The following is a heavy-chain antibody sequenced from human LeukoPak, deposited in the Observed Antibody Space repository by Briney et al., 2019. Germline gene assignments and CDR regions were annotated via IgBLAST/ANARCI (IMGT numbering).Heavy chain of an antibody. CDR2: ISSSRRYT. D-gene: IGHD4-23*01. V-gene: IGHV3-11*06. J-gene: IGHJ4*02. Sequence: GGSLRLSCAASGFTFSDYYMSWIRQAPGKGLEWVSYISSSRRYTNYADSVKGRFTISRDNAKNSLYLQMNSLRAEDTAVYYCARDRFLGDYGGNKMDGFSFDYWGQGTLVTVSS. CDR1: GFTFSDYY. CDR3: ARDRFLGDYGGNKMDGFSFDY.